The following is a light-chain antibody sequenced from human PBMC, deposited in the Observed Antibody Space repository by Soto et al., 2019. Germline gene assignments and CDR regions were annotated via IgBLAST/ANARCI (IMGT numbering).Light chain of an antibody. Sequence: PPTLSTTVGDRVTITCLASQSISSWLAWYQQKPGKAPKLLIYDASSLESGVPSRFSGSGSGTEFSLTMSSLQPDDFGTYYCQQSNSSSRRFSQGAGVDIK. V-gene: IGKV1-5*01. CDR1: QSISSW. CDR2: DAS. J-gene: IGKJ1*01. CDR3: QQSNSSSRR.